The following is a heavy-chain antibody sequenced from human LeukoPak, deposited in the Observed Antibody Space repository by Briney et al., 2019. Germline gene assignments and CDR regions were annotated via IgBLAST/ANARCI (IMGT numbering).Heavy chain of an antibody. Sequence: SETLSLTCTVSGGSISSSSYYWGWIRQPPGKGLEWIGSIYYSGSTYYNPSLKSRVTISVDTSKNQFSLRLSSVTAADTAVFYCARDSSGYNYYFDYWGKGTLVTVSS. CDR3: ARDSSGYNYYFDY. CDR1: GGSISSSSYY. D-gene: IGHD3-22*01. CDR2: IYYSGST. J-gene: IGHJ4*02. V-gene: IGHV4-39*07.